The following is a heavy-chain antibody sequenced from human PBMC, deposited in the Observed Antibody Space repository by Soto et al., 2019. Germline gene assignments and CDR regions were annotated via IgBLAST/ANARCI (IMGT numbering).Heavy chain of an antibody. Sequence: PGGSLRLSCAASGFTFSSYAMHWVRQAPGKGLEWVAVISYDGSNKYYADSVKGRFTISRDNSKNTLYLQMNSLRAEDTAVYYCARDALSSSSWFNWFDPWGQGTLVTVSS. J-gene: IGHJ5*02. V-gene: IGHV3-30-3*01. CDR1: GFTFSSYA. CDR2: ISYDGSNK. CDR3: ARDALSSSSWFNWFDP. D-gene: IGHD6-13*01.